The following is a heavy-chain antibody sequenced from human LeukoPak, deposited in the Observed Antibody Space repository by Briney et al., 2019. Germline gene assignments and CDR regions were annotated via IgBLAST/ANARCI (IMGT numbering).Heavy chain of an antibody. CDR3: ARAGYNNGLDY. D-gene: IGHD1-14*01. Sequence: GGSLRLSCTASGFTFSSYWMHWVRQAPGKGLVWVSHIKTDGSSINYADSVKGRFTISRDNAKNTLYLQMSSLRAEDTAVYYCARAGYNNGLDYWGQGTLVTASS. J-gene: IGHJ4*02. CDR2: IKTDGSSI. V-gene: IGHV3-74*01. CDR1: GFTFSSYW.